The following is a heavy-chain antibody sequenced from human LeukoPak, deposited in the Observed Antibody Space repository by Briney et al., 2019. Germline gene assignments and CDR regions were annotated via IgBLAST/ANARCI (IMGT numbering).Heavy chain of an antibody. CDR3: AREQWLVRGFDY. J-gene: IGHJ4*02. CDR1: GFTFSSYS. CDR2: ISSSSTI. Sequence: PGGSLRLSCAASGFTFSSYSMNWVRQAPGKGLEWVSYISSSSTIYYADSVKGRFTISRDNAKNSPYLQMNSLRAEDTAVYYCAREQWLVRGFDYWGQGTLVTVSS. D-gene: IGHD6-19*01. V-gene: IGHV3-48*01.